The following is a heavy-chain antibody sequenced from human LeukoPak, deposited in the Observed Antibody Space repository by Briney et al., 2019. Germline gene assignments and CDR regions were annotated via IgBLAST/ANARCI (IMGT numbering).Heavy chain of an antibody. Sequence: GRSLRLSCAASGFTVSSNYMSWVRQAPGKGLEWVSVIYSGGSTYYADSVKGRFTISRDNSKNTLYLQMNSLRAEDTAVYYCASFHYYDSSGYSNVWGQGTTVTVSS. CDR1: GFTVSSNY. V-gene: IGHV3-66*01. CDR2: IYSGGST. J-gene: IGHJ6*02. D-gene: IGHD3-22*01. CDR3: ASFHYYDSSGYSNV.